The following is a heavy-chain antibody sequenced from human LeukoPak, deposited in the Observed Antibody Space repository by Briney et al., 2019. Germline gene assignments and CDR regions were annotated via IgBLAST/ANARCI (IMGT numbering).Heavy chain of an antibody. Sequence: GGSLRLSCAASGFSFSGYSMNWVRQAPGKGLEWVSYISSSSSAIYYADSVKGRFTISRDNAKNSLYLQMNSLRDEDTAVYYCARVGIAVAQLFDYWGQGTLVTVSS. CDR2: ISSSSSAI. CDR3: ARVGIAVAQLFDY. V-gene: IGHV3-48*02. D-gene: IGHD6-19*01. J-gene: IGHJ4*02. CDR1: GFSFSGYS.